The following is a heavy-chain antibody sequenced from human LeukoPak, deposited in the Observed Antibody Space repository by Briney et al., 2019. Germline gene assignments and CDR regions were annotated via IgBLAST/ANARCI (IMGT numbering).Heavy chain of an antibody. J-gene: IGHJ4*02. CDR2: INPSGGST. CDR1: GDTFSSYY. D-gene: IGHD5-24*01. Sequence: ASVKVSCKASGDTFSSYYMHWVRQAPGQGLEWMGIINPSGGSTNYAQKFQGRLTMTRDTSISTAYMELSRLRSDDTAVYYCARSLLRRDGYNLGYWGQGTLVTVSS. CDR3: ARSLLRRDGYNLGY. V-gene: IGHV1-46*01.